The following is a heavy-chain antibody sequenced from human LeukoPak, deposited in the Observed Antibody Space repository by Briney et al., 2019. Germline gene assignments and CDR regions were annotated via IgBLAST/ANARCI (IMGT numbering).Heavy chain of an antibody. CDR1: GGSFSGYY. CDR3: ARGRWSGTTSTPFDY. V-gene: IGHV4-34*01. CDR2: INQSGTT. J-gene: IGHJ4*02. D-gene: IGHD1-7*01. Sequence: SETLSLTCAVYGGSFSGYYWSWIRQPPGKGLEWIGEINQSGTTNYNPSLKSRVTISVDTSKNQFPLNLNSLTAADTAVYSCARGRWSGTTSTPFDYWGQGTLVTVSS.